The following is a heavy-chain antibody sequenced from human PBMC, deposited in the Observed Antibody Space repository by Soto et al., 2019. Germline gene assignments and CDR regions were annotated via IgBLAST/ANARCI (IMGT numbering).Heavy chain of an antibody. Sequence: EVELLESGGGLVQPGGSLRLSCKASGFMFNNSAMTWVRQAPGQGLQWVASVSDNGGSRGGTYYADSVKGRFTISRDNSKNTLHLQLDSLTGADTAVYYCARAKAVVIAALDIWGQGTMVTVSS. CDR3: ARAKAVVIAALDI. CDR1: GFMFNNSA. D-gene: IGHD2-21*01. J-gene: IGHJ3*02. CDR2: VSDNGGSRGGT. V-gene: IGHV3-23*01.